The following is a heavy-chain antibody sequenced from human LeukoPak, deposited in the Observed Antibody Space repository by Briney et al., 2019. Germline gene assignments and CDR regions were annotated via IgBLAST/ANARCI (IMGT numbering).Heavy chain of an antibody. CDR2: IYSTGST. J-gene: IGHJ6*03. CDR3: ARDPYHGGSGAYYMDV. Sequence: PSQTLSLTCTVSGGSISSGGYYWSWIRQPAGKGLEYIGRIYSTGSTNYNPSLRSRVTISVDTSKNHFSLKLTSVTAADTAVYYCARDPYHGGSGAYYMDVWGTGTTVIVSS. V-gene: IGHV4-61*02. CDR1: GGSISSGGYY. D-gene: IGHD3-3*01.